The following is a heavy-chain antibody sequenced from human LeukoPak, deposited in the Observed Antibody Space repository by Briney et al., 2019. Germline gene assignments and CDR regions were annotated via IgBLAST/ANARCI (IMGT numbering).Heavy chain of an antibody. CDR2: ISYDGGNK. J-gene: IGHJ6*02. D-gene: IGHD2-21*01. Sequence: GRSLRLSCAASGFTFSSYAMHWVRQAPGKGLEGVAVISYDGGNKYYADSVKGRFTISRDNSKNTLYLQMNSLRAEDTAVYYCARTVVVTYYYGMDVWGQGTTVTVSS. CDR3: ARTVVVTYYYGMDV. CDR1: GFTFSSYA. V-gene: IGHV3-30-3*01.